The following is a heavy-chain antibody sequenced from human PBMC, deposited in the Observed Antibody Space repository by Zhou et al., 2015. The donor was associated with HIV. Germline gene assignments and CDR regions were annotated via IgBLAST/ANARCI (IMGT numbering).Heavy chain of an antibody. J-gene: IGHJ6*02. CDR2: ISDDGTNK. V-gene: IGHV3-30*04. CDR3: AKDSQVDIVYGGSFGMDV. CDR1: GFTFSSYA. D-gene: IGHD4-23*01. Sequence: QVQLVESGGGVVQPGRSLRLSCAASGFTFSSYAMHWVRQAPNKGLEWVAVISDDGTNKYYADSVKGRFTISRDNPKNTLYLQMNSLRAEDTAVYYCAKDSQVDIVYGGSFGMDVWGQGTTVIVSS.